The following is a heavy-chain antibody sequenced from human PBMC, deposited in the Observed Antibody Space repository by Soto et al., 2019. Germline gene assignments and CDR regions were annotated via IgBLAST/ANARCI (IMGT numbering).Heavy chain of an antibody. J-gene: IGHJ5*02. Sequence: GASLRLSCAASGFTFSSYSMNWVRQDQGKGLEWVSYISSSSSTIYYADSVKGRFTISRDNAKNSLYLQMNSLRAEDTAVYYCARDRAAAGREDWFDPWGQGTLVTVSS. CDR3: ARDRAAAGREDWFDP. D-gene: IGHD6-13*01. CDR1: GFTFSSYS. CDR2: ISSSSSTI. V-gene: IGHV3-48*01.